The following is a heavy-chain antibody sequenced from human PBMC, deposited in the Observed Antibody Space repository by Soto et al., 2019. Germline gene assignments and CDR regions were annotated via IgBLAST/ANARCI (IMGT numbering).Heavy chain of an antibody. V-gene: IGHV3-53*01. D-gene: IGHD3-22*01. CDR2: IYSGGST. Sequence: GGSLRLSCAASGFTVSSNYMSWVRQAPGKGLEWVSVIYSGGSTYYADSVKGRFTISRDNSKNTLYLQMNSLRAEDTAVYYCARPMIVVVVSLFYHWGQGTLVTVSS. CDR1: GFTVSSNY. CDR3: ARPMIVVVVSLFYH. J-gene: IGHJ1*01.